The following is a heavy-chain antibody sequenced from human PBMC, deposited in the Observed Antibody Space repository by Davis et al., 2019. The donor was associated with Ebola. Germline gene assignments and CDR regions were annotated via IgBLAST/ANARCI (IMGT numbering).Heavy chain of an antibody. CDR2: FGTGGDT. CDR3: VVWEWFGELLYPFDY. J-gene: IGHJ4*02. CDR1: GFIFRNYV. D-gene: IGHD3-10*01. Sequence: PGGSLRLSCETSGFIFRNYVMSWVRQAPGKGLEWVSTFGTGGDTYYADSVKGRFAISRDNAKNSLYLQMNSLRAEDTAVYYCVVWEWFGELLYPFDYWGQGTLVTVSS. V-gene: IGHV3-69-1*01.